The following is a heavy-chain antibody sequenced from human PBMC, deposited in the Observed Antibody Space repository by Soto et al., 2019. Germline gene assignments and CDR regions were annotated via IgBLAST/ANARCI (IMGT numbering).Heavy chain of an antibody. CDR1: GFTFSTHA. CDR2: ISGAGAST. D-gene: IGHD2-15*01. Sequence: EVQLLESGGGLVQPGGSLKLSCAASGFTFSTHAMSWVRQAPGKGLAWVSAISGAGASTYYADSVKGRFTISRDNSKNSLYLQMNSLRAEDTAVYYCALQWYCSGGSCLYNWFDPWGQGTLVTVSS. J-gene: IGHJ5*02. V-gene: IGHV3-23*01. CDR3: ALQWYCSGGSCLYNWFDP.